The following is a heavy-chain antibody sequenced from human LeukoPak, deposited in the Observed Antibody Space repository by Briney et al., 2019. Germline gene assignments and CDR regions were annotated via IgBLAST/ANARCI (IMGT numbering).Heavy chain of an antibody. CDR3: ARVEVPAAIYYYYGMDV. J-gene: IGHJ6*02. V-gene: IGHV1-3*01. CDR1: GYTFTSYA. D-gene: IGHD2-2*01. CDR2: INAGNGNT. Sequence: ASVKVSCKASGYTFTSYAMHWVRQAPGQRLEWMGWINAGNGNTKYSQKSQGRVTITRDTSASTAYMELSSLRSEDTAVYYCARVEVPAAIYYYYGMDVWGQGTTVTVSS.